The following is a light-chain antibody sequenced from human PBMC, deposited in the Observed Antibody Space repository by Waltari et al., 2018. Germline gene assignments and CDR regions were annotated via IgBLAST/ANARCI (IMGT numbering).Light chain of an antibody. CDR1: QSVSSNY. V-gene: IGKV3-20*01. Sequence: EIVLTQSPGTLSLSPGERATLSCRASQSVSSNYLAWYQQKPGQAPRLLSYGAASRATGIPDRFSGSGSGTDFTLTISRLGPEDFAVYYCQQYGSSPETFGQGTKVEIK. CDR3: QQYGSSPET. J-gene: IGKJ1*01. CDR2: GAA.